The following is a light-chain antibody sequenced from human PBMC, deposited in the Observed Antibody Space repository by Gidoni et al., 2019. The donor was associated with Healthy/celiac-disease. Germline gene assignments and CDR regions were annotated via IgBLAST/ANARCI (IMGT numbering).Light chain of an antibody. V-gene: IGLV1-47*01. CDR2: RNN. Sequence: QSVLPPPPSASGTPGQRVTISCSGSSSNNGSNYVYWYQQLPGTAPKLLIYRNNQRPSGGPDRFSGSKSGTSASLAISGLRSEDEADYYCAAWDDSLSGVVFGGGTKLTVL. CDR1: SSNNGSNY. J-gene: IGLJ2*01. CDR3: AAWDDSLSGVV.